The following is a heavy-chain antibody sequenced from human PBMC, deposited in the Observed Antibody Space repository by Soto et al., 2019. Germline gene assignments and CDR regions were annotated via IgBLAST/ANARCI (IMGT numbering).Heavy chain of an antibody. V-gene: IGHV4-59*01. J-gene: IGHJ4*02. Sequence: ETLSLTCAVSGGSISSYYWSWIRQPPGKGLEWIGYIYYSGSTNYNPSLKSRVTISVDTSKNQFSLKLSSVTAADTAVYYCASGGSCYSRYMGGYLDYWGQGTLVTVSS. D-gene: IGHD2-15*01. CDR3: ASGGSCYSRYMGGYLDY. CDR2: IYYSGST. CDR1: GGSISSYY.